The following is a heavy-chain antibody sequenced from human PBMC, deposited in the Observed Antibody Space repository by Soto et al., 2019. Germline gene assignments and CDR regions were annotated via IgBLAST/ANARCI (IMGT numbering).Heavy chain of an antibody. CDR1: GYTFTSYD. D-gene: IGHD1-1*01. V-gene: IGHV1-8*01. J-gene: IGHJ6*03. CDR2: MNPNSGNT. Sequence: ASVKVSCKASGYTFTSYDINWVRQATGQGLEWMGWMNPNSGNTGYAQKFQGRVNMTRNTSISTAYMELSSLRSEETAVYYCARGRHPRYNYEPSRYYYMDVWGKGTTVTVSS. CDR3: ARGRHPRYNYEPSRYYYMDV.